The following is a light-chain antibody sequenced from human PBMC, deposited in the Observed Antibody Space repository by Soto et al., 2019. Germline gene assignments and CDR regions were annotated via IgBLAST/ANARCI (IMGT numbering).Light chain of an antibody. CDR2: EVI. CDR3: SSYAGSNNLV. CDR1: SSDVGGYNY. Sequence: QSALTQPPSASGSPGQSVTISCTGTSSDVGGYNYVSWYQQHPGKAPKLMIYEVIKRPSVVPDSFSGSKSGNTASLNVSGRQAEDEADYYCSSYAGSNNLVFGGGTKLTVL. V-gene: IGLV2-8*01. J-gene: IGLJ3*02.